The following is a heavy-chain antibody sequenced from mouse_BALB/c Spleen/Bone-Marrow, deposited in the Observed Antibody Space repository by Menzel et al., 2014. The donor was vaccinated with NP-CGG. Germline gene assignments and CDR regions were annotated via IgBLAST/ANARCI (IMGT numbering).Heavy chain of an antibody. D-gene: IGHD1-1*01. CDR2: IDPANDNS. J-gene: IGHJ2*01. V-gene: IGHV14-3*02. CDR1: GFNIKDTF. Sequence: EVQLQQPGAELVKPGASVKLSCAASGFNIKDTFIHWVKQRPEQGLEWIGGIDPANDNSKFDPKFQGKATLTADTSSNTAYLQLSSLTSEDTAVYFCTRNYVSHYFDYWGQGTTLTVSS. CDR3: TRNYVSHYFDY.